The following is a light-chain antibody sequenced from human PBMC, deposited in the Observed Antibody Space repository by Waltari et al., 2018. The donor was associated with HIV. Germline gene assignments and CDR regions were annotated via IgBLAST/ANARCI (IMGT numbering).Light chain of an antibody. CDR3: CSYTGTGIV. V-gene: IGLV2-23*02. J-gene: IGLJ2*01. CDR1: SSDVGAYNL. CDR2: EVT. Sequence: QSALTQLASVSGSPGQSITISCTGTSSDVGAYNLVSWYQQHPNEAPKLLIFEVTKRPSGVSDRVSGSRSGNTASLTISGLQTEDEGDYYCCSYTGTGIVFGGGTKLTVL.